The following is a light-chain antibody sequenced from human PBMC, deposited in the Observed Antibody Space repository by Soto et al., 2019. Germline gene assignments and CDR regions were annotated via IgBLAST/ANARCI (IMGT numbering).Light chain of an antibody. Sequence: DIQMTQSPSSLSASLGDIVTITCRARQGIGVYLAWLRQKPGYVPKLLIYAASTLQSGVPSRFSGSGSGTDFTLTISSLQPEDVATYYGQKYNSAPLTGGGGTKVELK. CDR3: QKYNSAPLT. CDR2: AAS. J-gene: IGKJ4*01. CDR1: QGIGVY. V-gene: IGKV1-27*01.